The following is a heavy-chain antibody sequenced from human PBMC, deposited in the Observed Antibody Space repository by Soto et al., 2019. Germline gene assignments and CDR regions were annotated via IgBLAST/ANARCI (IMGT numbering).Heavy chain of an antibody. CDR3: ARRGYCSSTSCSDAFDI. Sequence: LSCAASGFTFSSYSMNWVRQTPGKGLEWVSSISSSSSYIYYADSVKGRFTISRDNAKNSLYLQMNSLRAEDTAVYYCARRGYCSSTSCSDAFDIWGQGTMVTVSS. CDR2: ISSSSSYI. D-gene: IGHD2-2*01. V-gene: IGHV3-21*01. J-gene: IGHJ3*02. CDR1: GFTFSSYS.